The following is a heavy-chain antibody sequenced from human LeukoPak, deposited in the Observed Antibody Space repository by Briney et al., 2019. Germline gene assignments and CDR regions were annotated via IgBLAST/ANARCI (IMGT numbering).Heavy chain of an antibody. CDR3: ARVPRTAYCGGDCYAGYLQH. D-gene: IGHD2-21*02. CDR1: GGSISSYY. V-gene: IGHV4-59*01. CDR2: IYYSGST. J-gene: IGHJ1*01. Sequence: PSETLSLTCTVSGGSISSYYWSWIRQPPGEGLEWIGYIYYSGSTNYNPSLKSRVTISVDTSMNQFSLRLSSVTAADTAVYYCARVPRTAYCGGDCYAGYLQHWGQGTLVTVSS.